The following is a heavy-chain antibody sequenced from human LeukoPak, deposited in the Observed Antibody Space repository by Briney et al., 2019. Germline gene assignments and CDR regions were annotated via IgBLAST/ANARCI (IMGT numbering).Heavy chain of an antibody. D-gene: IGHD3-22*01. V-gene: IGHV4-39*01. CDR1: GGSISSSSYY. CDR3: ARLPEDSSGYYYYFDY. J-gene: IGHJ4*02. CDR2: IYYSGST. Sequence: KPSETLSLTCTVSGGSISSSSYYWGWMRQPPGKGLEWIGSIYYSGSTYYNPSLKSRVTISVDTSKNQFSLKLSSVTAADTAVYYCARLPEDSSGYYYYFDYWGQGTLVTVSS.